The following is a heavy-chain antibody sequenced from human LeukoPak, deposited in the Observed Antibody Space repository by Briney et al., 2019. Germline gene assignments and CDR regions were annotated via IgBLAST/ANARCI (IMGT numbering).Heavy chain of an antibody. CDR3: AKDGLDYGDPYYFDY. J-gene: IGHJ4*02. V-gene: IGHV3-23*01. CDR1: GFTFSSCA. CDR2: LSGSSAST. Sequence: GGSLRLSCAASGFTFSSCAMSWVRQAPGKGLEWVSALSGSSASTYYADSVKGRFTISRDNSKNTLYLQMNSLRVEDTAVYYCAKDGLDYGDPYYFDYWGQGTLVTVSS. D-gene: IGHD4-17*01.